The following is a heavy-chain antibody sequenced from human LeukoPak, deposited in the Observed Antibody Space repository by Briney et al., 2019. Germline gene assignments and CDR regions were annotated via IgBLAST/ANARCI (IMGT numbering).Heavy chain of an antibody. D-gene: IGHD4-17*01. CDR3: ARVAYGDDYYYYYYMDV. J-gene: IGHJ6*03. CDR2: IYTSGST. Sequence: SETLSLTCTVSGGSISSYYWSWIRQPAGKGLEWIGRIYTSGSTNYNPSLKSRVTMSVDTSKNQFSLKLSSVTAADTAVYYCARVAYGDDYYYYYYMDVWGKGTTVTISS. CDR1: GGSISSYY. V-gene: IGHV4-4*07.